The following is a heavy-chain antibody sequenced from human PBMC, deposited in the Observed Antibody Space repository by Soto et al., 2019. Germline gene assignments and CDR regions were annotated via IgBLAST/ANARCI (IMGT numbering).Heavy chain of an antibody. D-gene: IGHD3-9*01. CDR2: ITSSGSYT. J-gene: IGHJ6*02. Sequence: GSLRLSCAASGRTFSDYYMSWIRQAPGKGLEWVSYITSSGSYTKYADSVQGRFTISRDNSKNTPYLQMNSLRAEDTAVYYCAKPLRYFDWLLSYGMDVWGQGTTVTVSS. CDR3: AKPLRYFDWLLSYGMDV. CDR1: GRTFSDYY. V-gene: IGHV3-11*06.